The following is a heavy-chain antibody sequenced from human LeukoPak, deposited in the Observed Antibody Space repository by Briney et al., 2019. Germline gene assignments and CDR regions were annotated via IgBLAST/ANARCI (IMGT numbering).Heavy chain of an antibody. CDR1: GGSISSYY. D-gene: IGHD3-10*01. CDR2: IYTSGST. CDR3: ARDPSYGSGRNWFDP. Sequence: PSETLSLTCTVSGGSISSYYWSWIRQPAGKGLEWIGRIYTSGSTNYNPSLKSRVTMSVDTSKNQFSLKLSSVTAADTAVYFCARDPSYGSGRNWFDPWGQGTLVTVSS. J-gene: IGHJ5*02. V-gene: IGHV4-4*07.